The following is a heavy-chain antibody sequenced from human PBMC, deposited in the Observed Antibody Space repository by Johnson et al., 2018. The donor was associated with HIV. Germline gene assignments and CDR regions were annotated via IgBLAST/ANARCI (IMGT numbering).Heavy chain of an antibody. CDR3: AKDYGAFDI. J-gene: IGHJ3*02. Sequence: VQLVESGGGVVQPGRSLRLSCAASGFTFSSYGMHWVRQAPGKGLEWVAVISYDGSNKYYADSVKGRFTISRDNSKNTLYLQMNSLRAEDTAVYYCAKDYGAFDIWGPGTMVTVSS. CDR1: GFTFSSYG. CDR2: ISYDGSNK. V-gene: IGHV3-30*18. D-gene: IGHD3-10*01.